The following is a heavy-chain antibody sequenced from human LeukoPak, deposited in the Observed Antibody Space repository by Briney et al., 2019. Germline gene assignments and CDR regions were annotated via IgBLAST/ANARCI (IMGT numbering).Heavy chain of an antibody. D-gene: IGHD3-3*01. CDR3: ARGFWGYDFWSGSGENYFDY. CDR2: IKQDGSEK. J-gene: IGHJ4*02. V-gene: IGHV3-7*01. Sequence: GGSLRLSCAASGFTFSRYWMSWVRQAPGKGLEWVANIKQDGSEKYYVDSVKGRFTISRDNSKNTLYLQMGSLRAEDMAVYYCARGFWGYDFWSGSGENYFDYWGQGTLVTVSS. CDR1: GFTFSRYW.